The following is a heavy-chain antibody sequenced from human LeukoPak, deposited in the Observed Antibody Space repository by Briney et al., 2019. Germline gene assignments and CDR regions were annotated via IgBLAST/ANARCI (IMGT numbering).Heavy chain of an antibody. Sequence: GGSLRLSCAASGFTFSSYWMSWVRQAPGKGLEWVANIKQDGSEKYYVDSVKCRFTISRDNAKNSLYLQMNSLRAEDTAVYYCARDADSSGYFGGYYYYYGMDVWGQGTTVTVSS. CDR1: GFTFSSYW. CDR2: IKQDGSEK. J-gene: IGHJ6*02. CDR3: ARDADSSGYFGGYYYYYGMDV. V-gene: IGHV3-7*01. D-gene: IGHD3-22*01.